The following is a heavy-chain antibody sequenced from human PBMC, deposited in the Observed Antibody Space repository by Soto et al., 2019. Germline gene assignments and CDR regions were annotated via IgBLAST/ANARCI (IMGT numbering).Heavy chain of an antibody. J-gene: IGHJ4*02. D-gene: IGHD4-17*01. Sequence: SVKVSCKASGGTFSSYTISWVRQAPGQGLEWMGRIIPILGIANYAQKFQGRVTITADKSTSTAYMELSSLRSEDTALYYCARAGGGYGDYAEYFDYWGQGTLVTVSS. CDR1: GGTFSSYT. CDR3: ARAGGGYGDYAEYFDY. CDR2: IIPILGIA. V-gene: IGHV1-69*02.